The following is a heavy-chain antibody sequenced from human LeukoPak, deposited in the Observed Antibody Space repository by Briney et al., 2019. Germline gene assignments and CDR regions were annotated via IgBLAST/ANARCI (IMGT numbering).Heavy chain of an antibody. D-gene: IGHD3-10*02. Sequence: GGSLRLSCAASGFTFSSYAMSWVRQAPGKGLEWVSYISSSGSTIYYADSVKGRFTISRDNAKNSLYLQMSSLRAEDTAVYYCAELGITMIGGVWGKGTTVTISS. CDR1: GFTFSSYA. J-gene: IGHJ6*04. CDR2: ISSSGSTI. V-gene: IGHV3-48*03. CDR3: AELGITMIGGV.